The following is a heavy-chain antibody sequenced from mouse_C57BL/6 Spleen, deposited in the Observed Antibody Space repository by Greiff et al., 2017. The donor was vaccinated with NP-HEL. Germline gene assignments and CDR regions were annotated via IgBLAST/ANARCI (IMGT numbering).Heavy chain of an antibody. CDR3: ARAGGLRDWYFDV. CDR1: GFTFSSYA. D-gene: IGHD2-4*01. J-gene: IGHJ1*03. CDR2: ISDGGSYT. V-gene: IGHV5-4*03. Sequence: EVKLQESGGGLVKPGGSLKLSCAASGFTFSSYAMSWVRQTPEKRLEWVATISDGGSYTYYPDNVKGRFTISRDNAKNNLYLQMSHLKSEDTAMYYCARAGGLRDWYFDVWGTGTTVTVSS.